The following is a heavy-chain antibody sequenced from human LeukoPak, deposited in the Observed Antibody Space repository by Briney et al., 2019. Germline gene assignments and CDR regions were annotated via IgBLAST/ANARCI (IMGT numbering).Heavy chain of an antibody. J-gene: IGHJ4*02. V-gene: IGHV3-23*01. Sequence: PGGSLRLSCAASGFTFSSYWMSWVRQAPGKGLEWVSAISGSGGSTYYADSVKGRFTIFRDNSKNTLYLQMNSLRAEDTAVYYCAKDRGRDGYNYGGTFDYWGQGTLVTVSS. CDR3: AKDRGRDGYNYGGTFDY. CDR2: ISGSGGST. D-gene: IGHD5-12*01. CDR1: GFTFSSYW.